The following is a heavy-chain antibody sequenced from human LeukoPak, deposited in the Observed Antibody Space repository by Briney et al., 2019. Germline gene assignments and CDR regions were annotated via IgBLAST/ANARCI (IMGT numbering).Heavy chain of an antibody. CDR2: IIPIYGSP. V-gene: IGHV1-69*13. D-gene: IGHD2-2*01. CDR3: ARVGQLLPFDY. J-gene: IGHJ4*02. Sequence: ASVKVSCKASGGSFTFTSHAITWVRQAPGQGLEWMAGIIPIYGSPSYAQRFQGRVTITSDESARTVYMELSSLRSEDTAVYYCARVGQLLPFDYWGQGTLVTVSS. CDR1: GGSFTFTSHA.